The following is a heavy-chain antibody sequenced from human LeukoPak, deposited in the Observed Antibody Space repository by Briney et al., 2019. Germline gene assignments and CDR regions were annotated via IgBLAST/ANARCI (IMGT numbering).Heavy chain of an antibody. Sequence: SETLSLTCTVSGGSVSSGTYYWSWIRKPPGKGLEWIGYIYYSGSTNYNPSLKSRVTISIDTSKNQFSLKLSSVTAADTAVYYCARDRVRGNANPYFDYWGQGTLATVSS. CDR1: GGSVSSGTYY. CDR3: ARDRVRGNANPYFDY. CDR2: IYYSGST. V-gene: IGHV4-61*01. J-gene: IGHJ4*02. D-gene: IGHD1-1*01.